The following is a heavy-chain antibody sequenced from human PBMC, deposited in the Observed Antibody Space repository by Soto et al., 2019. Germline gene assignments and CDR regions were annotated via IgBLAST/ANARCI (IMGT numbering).Heavy chain of an antibody. CDR3: ARGRYGEY. CDR1: GYIFTTYG. CDR2: ISAHNGNT. J-gene: IGHJ4*02. Sequence: QVHLVPSGAEVKKPGASVKVSCKGSGYIFTTYGITWVRPAPGQGLEWMGWISAHNGNTNYAQKLQGRVTVTRDTSTSTAYMELTNLISDDTAVYDCARGRYGEYWGQGALVTVSS. V-gene: IGHV1-18*01. D-gene: IGHD3-10*01.